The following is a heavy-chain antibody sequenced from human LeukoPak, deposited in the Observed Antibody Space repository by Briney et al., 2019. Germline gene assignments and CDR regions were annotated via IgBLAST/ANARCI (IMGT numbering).Heavy chain of an antibody. J-gene: IGHJ4*02. V-gene: IGHV1-2*02. CDR1: GYTFSGYY. CDR3: ARVVVVPAVYFDH. CDR2: INANSGGV. Sequence: ASVKVSCKASGYTFSGYYMHWVRQAPGQGLEWMGWINANSGGVHYAQKFQGRVTMTRDTSTSTAYMELSRLKSDDTAVYYYARVVVVPAVYFDHWGQGALVTVSS. D-gene: IGHD2-2*01.